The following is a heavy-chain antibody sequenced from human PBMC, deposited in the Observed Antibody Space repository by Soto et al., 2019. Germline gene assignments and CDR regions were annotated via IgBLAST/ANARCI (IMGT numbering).Heavy chain of an antibody. CDR3: AKDYYDSSGYYPPALLFDY. V-gene: IGHV1-3*01. CDR1: GYTFTSYA. J-gene: IGHJ4*02. D-gene: IGHD3-22*01. CDR2: INAGNGNT. Sequence: QVQLVQSGAEVKKPGASAKVSCKASGYTFTSYAMHWVRQAPGQRLEWMGWINAGNGNTKYSQKFQGRVTITRDTSASTAYMELSSLRSEDTAVYYCAKDYYDSSGYYPPALLFDYWGQGTLVTVSS.